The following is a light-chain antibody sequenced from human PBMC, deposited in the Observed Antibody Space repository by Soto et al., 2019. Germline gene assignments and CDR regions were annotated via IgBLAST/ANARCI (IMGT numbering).Light chain of an antibody. CDR1: SSDVGIYNL. CDR2: EVS. J-gene: IGLJ3*02. CDR3: CSYAGSSTFEWV. V-gene: IGLV2-23*02. Sequence: QSALTQPASVSGSPGQSITISCTGTSSDVGIYNLVSWYQQHPGKAPKLMIYEVSKRPSGVSNRFSGSKSGNTASLTISGLQAEDEADYYCCSYAGSSTFEWVFGGGTKLTVL.